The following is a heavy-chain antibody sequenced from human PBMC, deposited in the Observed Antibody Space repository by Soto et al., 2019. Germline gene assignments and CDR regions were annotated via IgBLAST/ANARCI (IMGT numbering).Heavy chain of an antibody. CDR1: GFSLSTSGVG. J-gene: IGHJ5*02. V-gene: IGHV2-5*01. CDR2: IYWNDDK. Sequence: SGPTLVNPTQTLTLTCTFSGFSLSTSGVGVGWIRQPPGKALEWLALIYWNDDKRYSPSLKSRLTFTKDTSKNQVVLTMTNIDPVDTATYYCAHNQGSSWYGGWFDPWGQGTLVTVSS. D-gene: IGHD6-13*01. CDR3: AHNQGSSWYGGWFDP.